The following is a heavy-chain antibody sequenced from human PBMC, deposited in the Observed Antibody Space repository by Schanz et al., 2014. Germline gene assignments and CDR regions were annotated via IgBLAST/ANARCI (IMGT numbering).Heavy chain of an antibody. D-gene: IGHD6-13*01. J-gene: IGHJ4*02. CDR1: GFAVDNYY. Sequence: EVQLVASGGGLVQPGGSLRLSCAASGFAVDNYYMSCVRQAPGKGLEWVSALSEGGGGTHYADSVRGRFTISSDSSKNTLYLQMSSLRAEDTAVYYCAKSQGSSFDSWGQGTLVTVSS. CDR2: LSEGGGGT. V-gene: IGHV3-23*04. CDR3: AKSQGSSFDS.